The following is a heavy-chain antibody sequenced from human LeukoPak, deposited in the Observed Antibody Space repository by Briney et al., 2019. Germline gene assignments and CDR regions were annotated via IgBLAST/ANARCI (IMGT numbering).Heavy chain of an antibody. Sequence: SETLSLTCAVYGGSFSGYYWSWIRQPPGKGLEWIGEINHSRSTNYNPSLKSRVTISLDMSKNQFSLKLSSVTAADTAVYYCARGPPAKPGTGYYYGMDVWGQGTTVTVSS. V-gene: IGHV4-34*01. J-gene: IGHJ6*02. D-gene: IGHD2-2*01. CDR3: ARGPPAKPGTGYYYGMDV. CDR2: INHSRST. CDR1: GGSFSGYY.